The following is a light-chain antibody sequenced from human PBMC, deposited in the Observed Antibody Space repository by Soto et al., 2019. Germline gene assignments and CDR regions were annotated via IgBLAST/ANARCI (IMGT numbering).Light chain of an antibody. CDR3: QQSYSTAWT. V-gene: IGKV1-39*01. CDR1: QSISSY. Sequence: DIRMTQSPSSLSASVGDRVTITCRASQSISSYLNWYQQKPGKAPKLLIYAASSLQSGVPSRFSGSGSGTDFTLTISSLQPEDFATYYCQQSYSTAWTFGQGTKVHIK. CDR2: AAS. J-gene: IGKJ1*01.